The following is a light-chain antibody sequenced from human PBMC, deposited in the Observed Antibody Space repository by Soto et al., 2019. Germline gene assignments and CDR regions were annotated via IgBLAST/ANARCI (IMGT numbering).Light chain of an antibody. CDR2: DAS. V-gene: IGKV3-11*01. CDR3: HQRSNWPPLS. Sequence: EIVLTQSPATLSLSPGERATLSCRASRSVSTYLAWYQQKPGQAPGLLIYDASNRATGIPARFSGSGSGTDFTLTISSLEPEDSAVYYCHQRSNWPPLSFGGGTKVDIK. CDR1: RSVSTY. J-gene: IGKJ4*01.